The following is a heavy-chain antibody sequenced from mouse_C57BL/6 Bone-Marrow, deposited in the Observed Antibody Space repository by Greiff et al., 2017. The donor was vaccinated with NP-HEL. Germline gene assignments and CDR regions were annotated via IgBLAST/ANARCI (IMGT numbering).Heavy chain of an antibody. CDR3: ARHGDYDYDGDWYFDV. CDR1: GFTFSDYG. J-gene: IGHJ1*03. V-gene: IGHV5-15*01. D-gene: IGHD2-4*01. Sequence: EVKVVESGGGLVQPGGSLKLSCAASGFTFSDYGMAWVRQAPRKGPEWVAFISNLAYSIYYADTVTGRFTISRENAKNTLYLEMSSLRSEDTAMYYCARHGDYDYDGDWYFDVWGTGTTVTVSS. CDR2: ISNLAYSI.